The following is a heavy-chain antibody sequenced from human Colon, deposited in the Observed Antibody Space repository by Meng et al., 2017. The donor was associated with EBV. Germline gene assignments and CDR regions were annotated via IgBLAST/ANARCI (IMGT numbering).Heavy chain of an antibody. CDR1: GTSISTSNW. J-gene: IGHJ5*02. Sequence: VLLQGSGPVLVKLSGTLSLTCAVSGTSISTSNWWSWIRQSPGEGLEWIGAIYHNGQTNYNPSLKSRVSMSVDESKNEFSLNLKSVTAADTAVYYCARDGGVTHIPWGQGVLVTVSS. CDR2: IYHNGQT. V-gene: IGHV4-4*02. CDR3: ARDGGVTHIP. D-gene: IGHD2-8*02.